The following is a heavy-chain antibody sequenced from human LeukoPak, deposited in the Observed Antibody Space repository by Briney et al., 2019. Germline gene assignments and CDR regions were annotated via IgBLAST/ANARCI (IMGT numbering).Heavy chain of an antibody. CDR3: ASGPGRLRLGELSPHAFDI. V-gene: IGHV1-69*04. J-gene: IGHJ3*02. CDR1: GGTFSSYA. D-gene: IGHD3-16*02. Sequence: SVKVSCKASGGTFSSYAISWVRQAPGQGLEWMGRIIPILGIANYAQKFQGRVTITADKSTSTAYMELSSLRSEDTAVYYCASGPGRLRLGELSPHAFDIWGQGAMVTVSS. CDR2: IIPILGIA.